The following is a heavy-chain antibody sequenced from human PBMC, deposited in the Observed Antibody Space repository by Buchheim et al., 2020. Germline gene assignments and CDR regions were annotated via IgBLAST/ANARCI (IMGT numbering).Heavy chain of an antibody. CDR1: GFTFSRFA. D-gene: IGHD4-17*01. V-gene: IGHV3-30*18. Sequence: QVQLVESGGGVVQPGRPLRLSCAASGFTFSRFAMHWVRQAPGKGLEWVAAISYDGSYKYYADSVEGRFSISRDNSKNTVFFQMNSLRAEDTAVYYCAKLSDYGDYEGVNYYYGMDVWGQGT. J-gene: IGHJ6*02. CDR2: ISYDGSYK. CDR3: AKLSDYGDYEGVNYYYGMDV.